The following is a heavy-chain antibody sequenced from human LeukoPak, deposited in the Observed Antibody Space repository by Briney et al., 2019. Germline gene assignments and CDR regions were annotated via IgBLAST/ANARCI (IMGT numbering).Heavy chain of an antibody. D-gene: IGHD6-13*01. CDR2: ISGSGGST. Sequence: GRSLRLSCAASGFTFSSYAMHWVRQAPGKGLEWVSAISGSGGSTYYADSVKGRFTISRDNSKNTLYLQMNSLRAEDTAIYYCAKDRLTAAAPFDYWGQGTLVTVSS. CDR1: GFTFSSYA. V-gene: IGHV3-23*01. J-gene: IGHJ4*02. CDR3: AKDRLTAAAPFDY.